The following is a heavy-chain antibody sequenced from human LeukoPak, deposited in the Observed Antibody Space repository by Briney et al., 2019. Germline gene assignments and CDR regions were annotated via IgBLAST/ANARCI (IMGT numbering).Heavy chain of an antibody. CDR2: ISSSSSTI. D-gene: IGHD5-24*01. CDR3: ARGVRATISYYYYYMDV. CDR1: GFTFSSYS. V-gene: IGHV3-48*01. Sequence: GGSLRLSCAASGFTFSSYSMNWVRQAPGKGLEWVSYISSSSSTIYYADSVKGRFTISRDNAKNSLYLQMNSLRAEDTAVYYCARGVRATISYYYYYMDVWGKGTTVTVSS. J-gene: IGHJ6*03.